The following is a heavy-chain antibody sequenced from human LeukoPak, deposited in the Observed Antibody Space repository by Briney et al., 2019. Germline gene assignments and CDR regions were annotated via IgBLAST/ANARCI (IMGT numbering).Heavy chain of an antibody. D-gene: IGHD4-17*01. V-gene: IGHV4-59*11. CDR2: ISYSGST. Sequence: SETLSLTCTVSGGSISNHYWTWIRQPPGKGLEWIGYISYSGSTNYNPSLRSRVTISIDTSDNQISLRLSPVTAADTAVYYCARDPTTVTKGFDIWGLGTMVTVSP. J-gene: IGHJ3*02. CDR3: ARDPTTVTKGFDI. CDR1: GGSISNHY.